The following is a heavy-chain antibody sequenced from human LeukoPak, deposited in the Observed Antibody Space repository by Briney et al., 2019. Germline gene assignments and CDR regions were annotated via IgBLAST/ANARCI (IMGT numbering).Heavy chain of an antibody. CDR2: IKQGGSEK. CDR3: ARALYGDYASFDY. Sequence: ETLPLTCTVSGGSISSYYWTWIRQPAGKGLEWVANIKQGGSEKYYVDSVKGRFTISRGNAKNSLYLQMNSLRAEDTAVYYCARALYGDYASFDYWGQGTLVTVSS. CDR1: GGSISSYY. J-gene: IGHJ4*02. V-gene: IGHV3-7*01. D-gene: IGHD4-17*01.